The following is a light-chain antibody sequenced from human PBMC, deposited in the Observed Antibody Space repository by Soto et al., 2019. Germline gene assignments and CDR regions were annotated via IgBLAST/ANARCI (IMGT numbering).Light chain of an antibody. CDR2: DVS. V-gene: IGLV2-14*01. CDR3: SSYTSSSTYV. J-gene: IGLJ1*01. CDR1: SSDVGGYNY. Sequence: HSVLTQPASVSGSPGQSITNSCTGTSSDVGGYNYVSWYQQHPGKAPKLMIYDVSNRPSGVSNRFSGSKSGNTASLTISGLQAEDEADYYCSSYTSSSTYVFGTGTKVTVL.